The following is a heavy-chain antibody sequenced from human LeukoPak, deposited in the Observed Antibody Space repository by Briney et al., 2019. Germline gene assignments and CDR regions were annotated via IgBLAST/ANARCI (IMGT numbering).Heavy chain of an antibody. V-gene: IGHV1-69*05. J-gene: IGHJ5*02. CDR2: IIPIFGTA. CDR1: GGPFRSSA. D-gene: IGHD5-18*01. CDR3: ARGETWIQLWT. Sequence: PGKVSCKAFGGPFRSSAFSLVRKAPGQGLEWMGGIIPIFGTANYAQKFQGRVTITTDESTSTAYMELSSLRSEDTAVYYCARGETWIQLWTWGQGTLVTVSS.